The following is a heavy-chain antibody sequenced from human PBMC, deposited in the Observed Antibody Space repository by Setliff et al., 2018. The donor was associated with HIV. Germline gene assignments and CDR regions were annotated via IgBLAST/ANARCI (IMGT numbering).Heavy chain of an antibody. J-gene: IGHJ4*02. CDR3: ARRVSGSYYPYFGY. D-gene: IGHD1-26*01. V-gene: IGHV3-73*01. Sequence: PGGSLRLSCRASGFTFSVSAIHWVRQVPGVGLEWVGRIRSKANRYTTTYVASVKGRFTVSRDDSENMAYLQMNSLNIEDTAIYYCARRVSGSYYPYFGYWGQGTLVTVSS. CDR2: IRSKANRYTT. CDR1: GFTFSVSA.